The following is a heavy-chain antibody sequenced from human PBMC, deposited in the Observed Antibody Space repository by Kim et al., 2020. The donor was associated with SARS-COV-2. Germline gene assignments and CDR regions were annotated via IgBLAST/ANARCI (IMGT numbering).Heavy chain of an antibody. CDR3: ARGVINSYFDF. CDR2: IYSGGST. Sequence: GGSLRLSCAASGFIVRNNYMSWVRQAPGKGLDWVSVIYSGGSTYYADSVKGRFTISRDNSKNTLYLQMNSLRAEDTAVYYCARGVINSYFDFCGQGTLVTVSS. CDR1: GFIVRNNY. J-gene: IGHJ4*02. V-gene: IGHV3-66*01. D-gene: IGHD3-10*01.